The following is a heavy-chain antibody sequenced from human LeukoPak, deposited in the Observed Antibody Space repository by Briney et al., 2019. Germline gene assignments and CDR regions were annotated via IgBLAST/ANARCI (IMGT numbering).Heavy chain of an antibody. Sequence: PSETLSLTCSVSGGSINSYYWSWIRQPAGKGLEWIGRIYGSGGTNYNPSLKSRVTMSVDTSKSHFSLKLTSVTAADTAVYYCARDPSAFSGSYSLWGQGTMVTVSS. CDR3: ARDPSAFSGSYSL. J-gene: IGHJ3*01. CDR1: GGSINSYY. V-gene: IGHV4-4*07. CDR2: IYGSGGT. D-gene: IGHD1-26*01.